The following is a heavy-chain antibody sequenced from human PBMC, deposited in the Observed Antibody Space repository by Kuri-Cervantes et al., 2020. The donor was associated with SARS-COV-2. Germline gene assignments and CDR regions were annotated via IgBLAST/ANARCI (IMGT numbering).Heavy chain of an antibody. CDR1: GFSLSTSGMR. CDR2: IDWDDDK. D-gene: IGHD3-10*01. CDR3: ARHGFGSGSFFFWYFDL. V-gene: IGHV2-70*04. Sequence: SGPTLVQPTQTLTLTCTFSGFSLSTSGMRVSWIRQPPGKALEWLARIDWDDDKFYSTSLKTRLTISKDTSKNQVVLTMTNMDPVDAATYYCARHGFGSGSFFFWYFDLWGRGTLVTDSS. J-gene: IGHJ2*01.